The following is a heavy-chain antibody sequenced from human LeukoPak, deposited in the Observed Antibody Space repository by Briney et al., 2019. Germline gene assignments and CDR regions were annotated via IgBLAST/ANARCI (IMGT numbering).Heavy chain of an antibody. V-gene: IGHV3-66*02. J-gene: IGHJ4*02. D-gene: IGHD5-24*01. CDR1: GFTVSSNY. Sequence: GGSLRLSCAASGFTVSSNYMSWVRQAPGKGLEWVSVIYSGGSTYYADSVKGRFAISRDNSKNTLYLQMNSLRAEDTAVYYCARAGDGYNYGKLSDWGQGTLVTVSS. CDR2: IYSGGST. CDR3: ARAGDGYNYGKLSD.